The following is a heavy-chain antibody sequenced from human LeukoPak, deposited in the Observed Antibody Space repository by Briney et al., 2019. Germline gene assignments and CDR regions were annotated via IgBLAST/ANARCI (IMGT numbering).Heavy chain of an antibody. Sequence: ASVKVSCKASGGTFSSYAISWVRQAPGQGLEWMGGIIPIFGTANYAQKFQGRVTITADKSTSTAYMELSSLRSEDTAVYYCARDRTDYDSSGPTDAFDIWGQGTMVTVSS. J-gene: IGHJ3*02. CDR1: GGTFSSYA. CDR3: ARDRTDYDSSGPTDAFDI. CDR2: IIPIFGTA. D-gene: IGHD3-22*01. V-gene: IGHV1-69*06.